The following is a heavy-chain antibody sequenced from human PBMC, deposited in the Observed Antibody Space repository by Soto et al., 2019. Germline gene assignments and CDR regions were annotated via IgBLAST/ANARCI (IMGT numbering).Heavy chain of an antibody. CDR3: ATPYFDWLTHGDYYYCMDV. CDR2: MNPNSGNT. CDR1: GYTFTSYD. Sequence: QVQLVQSGAEVKKPGASVKVSCKASGYTFTSYDINWVRQATGQGLEWMGWMNPNSGNTGYAQKFQGRVTMTRNTSISTAYMELSSLRSEDTAVYYCATPYFDWLTHGDYYYCMDVWGQGTTVTVSS. V-gene: IGHV1-8*01. D-gene: IGHD3-9*01. J-gene: IGHJ6*02.